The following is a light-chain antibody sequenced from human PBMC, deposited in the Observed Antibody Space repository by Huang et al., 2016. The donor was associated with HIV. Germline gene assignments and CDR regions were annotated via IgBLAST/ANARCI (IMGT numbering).Light chain of an antibody. V-gene: IGKV1-39*01. J-gene: IGKJ5*01. CDR2: AAS. CDR1: QSISSY. CDR3: QQSYSTPPA. Sequence: DIQMTQSPSSLSASVGDRVPITCRASQSISSYLNWYQQKPGKSPKLLIYAASSLQSVVPSRFSGSGSGTDFTLTISSLQPEDFATYYCQQSYSTPPAFGQGTRLEIK.